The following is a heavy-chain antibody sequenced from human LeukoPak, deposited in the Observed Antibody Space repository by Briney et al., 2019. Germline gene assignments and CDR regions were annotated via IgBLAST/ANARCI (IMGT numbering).Heavy chain of an antibody. CDR1: GGSISSSSYY. CDR3: ASYNGRRDGYNFGY. D-gene: IGHD5-24*01. CDR2: IYYSGST. J-gene: IGHJ4*02. Sequence: PSETLSLTCTVSGGSISSSSYYWGWIRQPPGKGLEWIGSIYYSGSTYYSPSLKSRVTISVDTSKNQFSLKLSSVTAADTAVYYCASYNGRRDGYNFGYWGQGTLGTVSS. V-gene: IGHV4-39*01.